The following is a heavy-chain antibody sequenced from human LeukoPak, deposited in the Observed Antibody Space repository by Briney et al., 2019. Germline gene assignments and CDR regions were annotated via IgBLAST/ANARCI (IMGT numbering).Heavy chain of an antibody. CDR2: IRSKAYGGTT. CDR1: GFTFGDYA. J-gene: IGHJ6*03. Sequence: GGSLRLSCTASGFTFGDYAMSWVRQAPGKGLEWVGFIRSKAYGGTTEYAASVKGRFTISRDDSKSIAYLQMNSLKTEDTAVYYCTRVRYSGSQSDYYYYMDVWGKGTTVTVSS. CDR3: TRVRYSGSQSDYYYYMDV. D-gene: IGHD1-26*01. V-gene: IGHV3-49*04.